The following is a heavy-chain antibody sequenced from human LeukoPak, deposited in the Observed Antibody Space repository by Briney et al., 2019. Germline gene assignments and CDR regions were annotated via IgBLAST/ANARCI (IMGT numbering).Heavy chain of an antibody. Sequence: TSSETLSLTCAVYGGSFSGYYWSWIRQPPGKGLEWIGEINHSGSTNYNPSLKSRVTISVDTSKNQFSLKLSSVTAADTAVYYCARGWAFQTIKYSDYWGQGTLVTVSS. CDR2: INHSGST. CDR1: GGSFSGYY. CDR3: ARGWAFQTIKYSDY. V-gene: IGHV4-34*01. J-gene: IGHJ4*02.